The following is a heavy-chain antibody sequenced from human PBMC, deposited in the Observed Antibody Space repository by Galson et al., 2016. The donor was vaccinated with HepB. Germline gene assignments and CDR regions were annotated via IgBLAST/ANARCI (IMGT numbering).Heavy chain of an antibody. CDR2: ISYNI. J-gene: IGHJ5*01. V-gene: IGHV3-21*01. D-gene: IGHD2-8*01. CDR3: ARDNCINARCYTGWFDS. Sequence: SLRLSCAASGFTFSTYNMNWVRQAPGKGLEWVSSISYNIYYADSVRGRFTISRDNAKNSLFLQMNSLRVEDTGVYYCARDNCINARCYTGWFDSWGQGTPVTVSA. CDR1: GFTFSTYN.